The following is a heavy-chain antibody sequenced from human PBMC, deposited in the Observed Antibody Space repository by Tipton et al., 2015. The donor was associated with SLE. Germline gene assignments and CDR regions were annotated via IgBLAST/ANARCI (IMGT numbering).Heavy chain of an antibody. J-gene: IGHJ4*02. CDR1: GFSFNHYG. D-gene: IGHD6-13*01. Sequence: SLRLSCAASGFSFNHYGIHWIRQAPGKGLEWVSYISSSGSSIYYADTVRGRFTISRDNAKNSLSLQMNSLRAEDTAVYYCARGDRSTWTFDYWGQGTLVTVSS. CDR3: ARGDRSTWTFDY. CDR2: ISSSGSSI. V-gene: IGHV3-11*04.